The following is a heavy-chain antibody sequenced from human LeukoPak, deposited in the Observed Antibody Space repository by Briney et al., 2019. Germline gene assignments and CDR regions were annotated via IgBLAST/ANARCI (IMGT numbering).Heavy chain of an antibody. CDR3: ARTRHSGYDYVDAFDI. CDR2: IYYSGST. D-gene: IGHD5-12*01. CDR1: GGSISSSSYY. J-gene: IGHJ3*02. V-gene: IGHV4-39*07. Sequence: SETLSLTCTVSGGSISSSSYYWGWIRQPPGKGLEWIGSIYYSGSTYYNPSLKSRVTISVDTSKNQFSLKLSSVTAADTAVYYCARTRHSGYDYVDAFDIWGQGTMVTVSS.